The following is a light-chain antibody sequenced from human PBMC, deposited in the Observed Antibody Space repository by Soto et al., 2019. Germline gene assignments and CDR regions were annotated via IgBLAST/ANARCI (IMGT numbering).Light chain of an antibody. CDR3: QQYNNWPQT. CDR2: DAS. CDR1: QSLRSS. Sequence: ETMMTQSPDTLSVSLWERATLSCRASQSLRSSLAWYQQKPGQAPRLLIYDASTRATGIPARFSGSGSGTDFTLTISGRQSADFAVYYCQQYNNWPQTFGQGTKVDIK. J-gene: IGKJ1*01. V-gene: IGKV3-15*01.